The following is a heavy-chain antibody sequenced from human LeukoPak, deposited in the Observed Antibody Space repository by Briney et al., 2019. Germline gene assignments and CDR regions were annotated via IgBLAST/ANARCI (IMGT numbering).Heavy chain of an antibody. V-gene: IGHV3-30-3*01. J-gene: IGHJ4*02. CDR2: ISKSGTKK. CDR3: AILGYSSSVFDC. Sequence: PGGSLRLSCAASGFTFSNYAIHWVRQAPGKGLEWAALISKSGTKKYYPDSVKGRFTISRDNSKNTLYLQMNSLRAEDTAVYYCAILGYSSSVFDCWGQGTLVTVSS. D-gene: IGHD6-13*01. CDR1: GFTFSNYA.